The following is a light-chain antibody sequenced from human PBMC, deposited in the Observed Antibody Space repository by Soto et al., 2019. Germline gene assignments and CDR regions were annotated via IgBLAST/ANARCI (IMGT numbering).Light chain of an antibody. CDR3: QTWGVVSQV. Sequence: QPVLTQSPSASASLGASVKLTCTLSSGHSNYAIAWHQQQPEKGPRYLMKLNSDGSHTRGDGISDRFSGSSSGAERYLTISSLQSEDEADYYCQTWGVVSQVFGGGTKLTVL. CDR1: SGHSNYA. CDR2: LNSDGSH. J-gene: IGLJ3*02. V-gene: IGLV4-69*01.